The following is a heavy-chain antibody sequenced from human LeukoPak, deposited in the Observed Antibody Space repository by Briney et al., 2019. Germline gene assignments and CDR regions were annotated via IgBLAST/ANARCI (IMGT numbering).Heavy chain of an antibody. V-gene: IGHV1-18*01. J-gene: IGHJ6*02. CDR3: ARDRYCTNGVCPVYYYYGMDV. D-gene: IGHD2-8*01. Sequence: ASVKVSCKASGYTFTSYGISWVRQAPGQGLEWMGWISAYNGNTNYAQKLRGRVTMTTDTSTRTAYMELRSLRSDDTAVYYCARDRYCTNGVCPVYYYYGMDVWGQGTTVTVSS. CDR2: ISAYNGNT. CDR1: GYTFTSYG.